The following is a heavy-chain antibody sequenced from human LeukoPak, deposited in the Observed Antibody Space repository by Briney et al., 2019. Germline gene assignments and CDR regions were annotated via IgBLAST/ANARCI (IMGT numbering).Heavy chain of an antibody. CDR3: VRQEDFGASGTYDF. CDR1: GYRFTSYW. V-gene: IGHV5-51*01. D-gene: IGHD2-2*01. J-gene: IGHJ4*02. CDR2: IYPGDSDT. Sequence: GESLTISCQASGYRFTSYWIGWVRQMPGKGLELMGIIYPGDSDTNYSPPFQDRVTVSADKSVTTAYLQWGSLRASDTAIYYCVRQEDFGASGTYDFWGRGTLVTVSS.